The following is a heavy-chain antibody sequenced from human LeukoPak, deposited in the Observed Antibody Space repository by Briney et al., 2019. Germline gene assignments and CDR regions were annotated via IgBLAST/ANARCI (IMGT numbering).Heavy chain of an antibody. Sequence: SETLSLTCTVSGGSFSSYYWSWIRQPAGKGLEWIGRIYTSGSTNYNPSLKSRVTISVDKSKNQFSLKLSSVTAADTAVYYCARGLSGTKPYTAFDIWGQGTMVTVSS. CDR3: ARGLSGTKPYTAFDI. CDR2: IYTSGST. V-gene: IGHV4-4*07. D-gene: IGHD1-26*01. CDR1: GGSFSSYY. J-gene: IGHJ3*02.